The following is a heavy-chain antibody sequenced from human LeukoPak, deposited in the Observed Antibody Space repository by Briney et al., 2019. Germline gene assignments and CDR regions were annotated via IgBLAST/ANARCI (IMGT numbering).Heavy chain of an antibody. D-gene: IGHD5-18*01. CDR3: AAGYSYGPAVFGY. J-gene: IGHJ4*02. CDR1: GFTFSSYA. CDR2: ISYDGSNK. Sequence: GGSLRLSCAASGFTFSSYAMHWVRQAPGKGLEWVAVISYDGSNKYYADSVKGRFTISRDNSKNTLYLQMNSLRAEDTAVYYCAAGYSYGPAVFGYWGQGTLVTVSS. V-gene: IGHV3-30-3*01.